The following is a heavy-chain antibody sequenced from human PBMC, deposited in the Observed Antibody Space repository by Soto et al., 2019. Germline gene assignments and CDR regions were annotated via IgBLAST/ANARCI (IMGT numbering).Heavy chain of an antibody. CDR3: AKYHSSGFDY. D-gene: IGHD3-22*01. Sequence: GGSLRLSCAASGFTFSSYGMHWARQAPGKGLEWVAVISYDGSNKYYADSVKGRFTISRDNSKNTLYLQMNSLRAEDTAVYYCAKYHSSGFDYWGQGTLVTVSS. V-gene: IGHV3-30*18. J-gene: IGHJ4*02. CDR2: ISYDGSNK. CDR1: GFTFSSYG.